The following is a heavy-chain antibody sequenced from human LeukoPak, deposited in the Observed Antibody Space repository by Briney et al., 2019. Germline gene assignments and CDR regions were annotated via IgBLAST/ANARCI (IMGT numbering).Heavy chain of an antibody. J-gene: IGHJ4*02. CDR3: ATDHYDFWSGYSF. D-gene: IGHD3-3*01. Sequence: ASVKVSCKASGYTFTGYYMHWVRQAPGQGLEWMGGFDPEDGETIYAQKFQGRVTMTEDTSTDTAYMELSSLRSEDTAVYYCATDHYDFWSGYSFWGQGTLVTVSS. V-gene: IGHV1-24*01. CDR2: FDPEDGET. CDR1: GYTFTGYY.